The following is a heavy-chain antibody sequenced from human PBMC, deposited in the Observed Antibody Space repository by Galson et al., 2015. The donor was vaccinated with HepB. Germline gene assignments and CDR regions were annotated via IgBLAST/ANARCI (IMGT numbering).Heavy chain of an antibody. V-gene: IGHV1-69*04. CDR2: IIPILGIA. D-gene: IGHD2-15*01. Sequence: SVKVSCKASGGTFSSYTISWVRQAPGQGLEWMGRIIPILGIANYAQKFQGRVTITADKSTSTAYMELSSLRSEDTAVYYCARDHGVGWELRSWFDPWGQGTLVTVSS. J-gene: IGHJ5*02. CDR1: GGTFSSYT. CDR3: ARDHGVGWELRSWFDP.